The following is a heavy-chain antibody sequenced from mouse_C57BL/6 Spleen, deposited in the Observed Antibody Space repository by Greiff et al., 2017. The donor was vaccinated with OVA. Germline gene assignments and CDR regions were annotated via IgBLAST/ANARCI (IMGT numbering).Heavy chain of an antibody. CDR3: TRWRGNYLYYCDY. CDR1: GYTFTDYE. CDR2: IDPETGGT. J-gene: IGHJ2*01. V-gene: IGHV1-15*01. D-gene: IGHD2-1*01. Sequence: QVQLQQSGAELVRPGASVTLSCKASGYTFTDYEMHWVKQTPVHGLEWIGAIDPETGGTAYNQKFKGKAILTADKSSSTAYMELRSLTSEDSAVYDSTRWRGNYLYYCDYWGQGTTLTVSS.